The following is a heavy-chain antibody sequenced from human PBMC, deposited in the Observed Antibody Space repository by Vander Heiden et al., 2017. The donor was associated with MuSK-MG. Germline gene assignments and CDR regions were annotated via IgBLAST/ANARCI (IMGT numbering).Heavy chain of an antibody. CDR2: IVVDNGNT. CDR1: GFTFRNSA. D-gene: IGHD3-9*01. V-gene: IGHV1-58*01. CDR3: AVRPEPAYEILTGPLGF. J-gene: IGHJ4*01. Sequence: HKQLDQSGPEVKKPGTSVSVSCKASGFTFRNSAVQWVRQARGQRLEWIGCIVVDNGNTNYAQRFQERVTITMGMSTNTAYMELTSLGSEDTAVYYFAVRPEPAYEILTGPLGFWGHGTLVTVSS.